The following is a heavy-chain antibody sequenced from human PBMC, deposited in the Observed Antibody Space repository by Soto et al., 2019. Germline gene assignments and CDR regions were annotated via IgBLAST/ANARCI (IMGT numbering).Heavy chain of an antibody. CDR1: GDSVSSNSAA. CDR3: ARAPRIAAAGHWFDP. J-gene: IGHJ5*02. V-gene: IGHV6-1*01. Sequence: PSQTLSLTCAISGDSVSSNSAAWNWIRHSPSRGLEWLGRTYYRSKWYNDYAVSVKSRITINPDTSKNQFSLQLNSVTPEDTAVYYCARAPRIAAAGHWFDPWGQGTLVTVSS. CDR2: TYYRSKWYN. D-gene: IGHD6-13*01.